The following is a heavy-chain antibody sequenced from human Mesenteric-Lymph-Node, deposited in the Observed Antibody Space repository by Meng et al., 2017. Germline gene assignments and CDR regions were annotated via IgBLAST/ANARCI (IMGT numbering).Heavy chain of an antibody. CDR2: ISGTGGNI. V-gene: IGHV3-23*01. CDR1: GFIFSDYA. CDR3: AKMEPGWYVKT. D-gene: IGHD6-19*01. Sequence: EVRLLESGGGLVQPGGSLRLSCAVSGFIFSDYAMSWVRQAPGKGLEWVAPISGTGGNIYYADSVKGRFTVSRDNPKNTLYLQMNSLRVDDTAVYYCAKMEPGWYVKTWGQGTLVTVSS. J-gene: IGHJ5*02.